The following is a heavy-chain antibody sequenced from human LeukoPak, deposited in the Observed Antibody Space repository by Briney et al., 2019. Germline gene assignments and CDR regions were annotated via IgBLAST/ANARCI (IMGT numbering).Heavy chain of an antibody. CDR1: GFTFSSYS. CDR3: ARDPYNGYYGDDYYYYMDV. D-gene: IGHD4-17*01. CDR2: ISSSSSTI. V-gene: IGHV3-48*04. J-gene: IGHJ6*03. Sequence: PGGSLRLSCAASGFTFSSYSMNWVRQAPGKGLEWVSYISSSSSTIYYADSVKGRFTISRDNAKNPLSLQMNSLRAEDTAVYYCARDPYNGYYGDDYYYYMDVWGKGTTVTISS.